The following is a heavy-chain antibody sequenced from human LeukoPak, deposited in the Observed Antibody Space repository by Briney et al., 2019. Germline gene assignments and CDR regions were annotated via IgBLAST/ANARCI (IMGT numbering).Heavy chain of an antibody. CDR3: AKDPSYNFWSGYQSY. CDR1: GFTFSSYA. D-gene: IGHD3-3*01. CDR2: ISGSGDNT. J-gene: IGHJ4*02. V-gene: IGHV3-23*01. Sequence: GGSLRLSCAASGFTFSSYAMSWVRQAPGKGLEWVSGISGSGDNTYYADSVKGRFTISRDNSKNTLYLQMNSLRAEDTAVYYCAKDPSYNFWSGYQSYWGQGTLVTVSS.